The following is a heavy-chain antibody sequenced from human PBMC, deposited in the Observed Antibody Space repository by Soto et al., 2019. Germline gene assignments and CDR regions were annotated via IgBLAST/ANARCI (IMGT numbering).Heavy chain of an antibody. J-gene: IGHJ4*02. CDR1: GGSIISYY. CDR3: AREYYSGSGTYYAPFDF. V-gene: IGHV4-4*07. Sequence: SETLSLTCTVSGGSIISYYWNWIRQPAGKGLEWIGRFYTSGSPNYNPSLKSRVTLSVDTSKNQFSLRLSSVTAADTAVYYCAREYYSGSGTYYAPFDFWGQGTLVTVSS. CDR2: FYTSGSP. D-gene: IGHD3-10*01.